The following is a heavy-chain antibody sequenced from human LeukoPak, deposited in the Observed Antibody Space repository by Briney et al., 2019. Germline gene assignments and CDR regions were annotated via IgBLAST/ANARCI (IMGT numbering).Heavy chain of an antibody. CDR2: IYHSGST. Sequence: SETLSLTCTVSGYSISSGYYWGWIRQPPGKGLEWIASIYHSGSTYYNPSLKSRVTISVDTSKNQFSLKLSSVTAADTAVYYCASGRYMVRGVITAYNWFDPWGQGTLVTVSS. J-gene: IGHJ5*02. CDR3: ASGRYMVRGVITAYNWFDP. D-gene: IGHD3-10*01. CDR1: GYSISSGYY. V-gene: IGHV4-38-2*02.